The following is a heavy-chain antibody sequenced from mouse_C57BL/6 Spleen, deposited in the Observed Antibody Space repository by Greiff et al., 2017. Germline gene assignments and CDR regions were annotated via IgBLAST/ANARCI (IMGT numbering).Heavy chain of an antibody. CDR1: GYTFTDYE. Sequence: QVHVKQSGAELVRPGASVTLSCKASGYTFTDYEMHWVKQTPVHGLEWIGAIDPETGGTAYNQKFKGKAILTADKSSSTAYMELRSLTSEDSAVYSCTRYPLYSSFDYWGQGTTLTVSS. V-gene: IGHV1-15*01. CDR2: IDPETGGT. CDR3: TRYPLYSSFDY. J-gene: IGHJ2*01. D-gene: IGHD1-1*01.